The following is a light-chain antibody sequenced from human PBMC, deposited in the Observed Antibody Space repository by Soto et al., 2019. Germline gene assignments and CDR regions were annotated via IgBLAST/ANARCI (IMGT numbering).Light chain of an antibody. J-gene: IGLJ2*01. V-gene: IGLV2-14*01. Sequence: QSALTQPASVSGSPGQSITISCTGTSSDVGGYNYVSWYQQHPGKAPKLMIYDDSNRPSGVSNRFSGSKSGNTASLTISGLQAEDEPDYYCSSYTTSSALRVFGGGTQLTV. CDR3: SSYTTSSALRV. CDR1: SSDVGGYNY. CDR2: DDS.